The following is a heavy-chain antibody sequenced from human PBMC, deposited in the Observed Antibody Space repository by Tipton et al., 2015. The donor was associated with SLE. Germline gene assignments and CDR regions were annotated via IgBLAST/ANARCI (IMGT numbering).Heavy chain of an antibody. Sequence: SLRLSCAASGFTFSNFAINWVRQAPGKGLEWVSSMSGNSDSSYYADSVKGRFTISRDNSKNTVDLQLKSLRVEDAAIYYCARIIYSGYQNWCFDLWGRGALLTVYS. CDR2: MSGNSDSS. CDR1: GFTFSNFA. V-gene: IGHV3-23*01. D-gene: IGHD5-12*01. J-gene: IGHJ2*01. CDR3: ARIIYSGYQNWCFDL.